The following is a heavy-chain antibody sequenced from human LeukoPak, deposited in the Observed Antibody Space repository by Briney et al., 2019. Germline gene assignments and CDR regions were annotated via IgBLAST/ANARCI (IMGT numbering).Heavy chain of an antibody. CDR3: ARDLGGDGYNFGY. Sequence: PGGSLRLSCAASGFTFGSYAMHWVRQAPGKGLEWVAVISYDGSNKYYADSVKGRFTISRDNSKNTLYLQMNSLRAEDTAVYYCARDLGGDGYNFGYWGRGTLVTVSS. CDR1: GFTFGSYA. V-gene: IGHV3-30-3*01. D-gene: IGHD5-24*01. CDR2: ISYDGSNK. J-gene: IGHJ4*02.